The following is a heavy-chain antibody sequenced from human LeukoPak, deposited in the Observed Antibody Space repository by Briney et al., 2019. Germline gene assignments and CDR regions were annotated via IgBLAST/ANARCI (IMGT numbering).Heavy chain of an antibody. Sequence: PGGSLRLSCAASGLTFSTYWMHWVRQAPGKGLVWVSRINGDGSLSYADSVKGRFTISGDNTKNMLYLQMNSLRAEDTAVYYCAGGASSTVHYWGQGTLVTVSS. CDR2: INGDGSL. CDR1: GLTFSTYW. V-gene: IGHV3-74*01. CDR3: AGGASSTVHY. J-gene: IGHJ4*02. D-gene: IGHD6-13*01.